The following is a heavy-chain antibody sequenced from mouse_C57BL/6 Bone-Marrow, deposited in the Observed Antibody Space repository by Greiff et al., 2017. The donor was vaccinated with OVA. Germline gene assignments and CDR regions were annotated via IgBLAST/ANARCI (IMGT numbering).Heavy chain of an antibody. Sequence: DVQLQESGPVLVKPGASVKMSCKASGYTFTDYYMNWVKQSHGKSLEWIGVINPYNGGTSYNQKFKGKATLTVDKSSSTAYMELNSLTSEDSAVYYCARGYYGIPYYFDYWGQGTTLTVSS. CDR2: INPYNGGT. V-gene: IGHV1-19*01. J-gene: IGHJ2*01. CDR1: GYTFTDYY. D-gene: IGHD1-1*01. CDR3: ARGYYGIPYYFDY.